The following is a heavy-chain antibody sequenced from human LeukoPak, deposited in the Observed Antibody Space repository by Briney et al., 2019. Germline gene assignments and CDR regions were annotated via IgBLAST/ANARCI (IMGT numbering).Heavy chain of an antibody. V-gene: IGHV3-30-3*01. CDR1: GFIFSSYA. D-gene: IGHD4-17*01. CDR3: ARVEDYAYDY. Sequence: GRSLRLSCAASGFIFSSYAMHWVRQAPGKGLEWVAVISYDGSNKYYADSVKGRFTISRDNSKNTLYLQMNSLRAEDTAVYYCARVEDYAYDYWGQGTLVTVSS. J-gene: IGHJ4*02. CDR2: ISYDGSNK.